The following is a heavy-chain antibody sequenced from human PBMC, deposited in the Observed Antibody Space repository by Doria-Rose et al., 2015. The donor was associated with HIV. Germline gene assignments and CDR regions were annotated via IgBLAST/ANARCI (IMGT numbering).Heavy chain of an antibody. D-gene: IGHD3-3*01. Sequence: VQLVQSGGGLVQPGRSLRLSCVGSGFSFESYAMHWVRLAPGKGLEWVAGISWDSGATGNADSVDGRFTISRDNAKKSVYLEMRSLRPEDTAFYYCAKAPIIGPKYYFYMDVWGKGTSVTVSS. CDR1: GFSFESYA. J-gene: IGHJ6*03. V-gene: IGHV3-9*01. CDR3: AKAPIIGPKYYFYMDV. CDR2: ISWDSGAT.